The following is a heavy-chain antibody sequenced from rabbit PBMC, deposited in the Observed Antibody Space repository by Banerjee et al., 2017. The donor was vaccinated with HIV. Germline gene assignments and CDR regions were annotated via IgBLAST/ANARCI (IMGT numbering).Heavy chain of an antibody. Sequence: QEQLEESGGGLVKPEGSLTLTCKASGFDLSSYYYMCWVRQAPGKGLEWIACIYGGSSGTTYYASWAKGRFTISKTSSTTVTLQMTSLTAADTATYFCARHARSSYHTLNLWGPGTLVTVS. D-gene: IGHD8-1*01. V-gene: IGHV1S45*01. CDR2: IYGGSSGTT. CDR3: ARHARSSYHTLNL. J-gene: IGHJ4*01. CDR1: GFDLSSYYY.